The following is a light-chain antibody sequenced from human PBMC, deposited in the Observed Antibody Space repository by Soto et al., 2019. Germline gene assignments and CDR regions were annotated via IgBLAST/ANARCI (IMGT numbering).Light chain of an antibody. CDR3: QQYISSPLT. V-gene: IGKV3-20*01. CDR2: GAS. J-gene: IGKJ1*01. Sequence: EIVLAQSPGTLSLSPGEIATLSFSASQSVSSSYLAWYQQKPGQAPRLLIYGASNRATGIPDRFSAIGSGTDFTLTISRLEPEDFAVYYCQQYISSPLTFGQGTKVDIK. CDR1: QSVSSSY.